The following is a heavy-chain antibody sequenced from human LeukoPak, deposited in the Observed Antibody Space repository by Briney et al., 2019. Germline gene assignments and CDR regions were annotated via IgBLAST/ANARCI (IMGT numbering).Heavy chain of an antibody. CDR2: ISGSGGST. J-gene: IGHJ3*02. Sequence: GGSLRLSCAASGFTFSSYAMSWVRQAPGKGLEWVSAISGSGGSTYYADSVKGRFTISRGNSKNTLYLQMNSLRAEDTAVYYCAKAPTYFWSGPGAFDIWGQGTMVTVSS. CDR3: AKAPTYFWSGPGAFDI. CDR1: GFTFSSYA. D-gene: IGHD3-3*01. V-gene: IGHV3-23*01.